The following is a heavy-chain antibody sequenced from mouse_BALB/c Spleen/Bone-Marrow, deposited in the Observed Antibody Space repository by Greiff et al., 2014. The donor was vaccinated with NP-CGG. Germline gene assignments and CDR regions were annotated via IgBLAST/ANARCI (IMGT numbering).Heavy chain of an antibody. Sequence: VQLQQSGPELVKPGTLVKISCKASGYSFTDYDINWVKQRPGQGLEWIGWIYPGDGSTKYNEKVKGKSTLTADSSSSTAYMQLSSLASESSAVYFCARGGIGRSLDYWGQGTSVTVSS. CDR2: IYPGDGST. CDR1: GYSFTDYD. D-gene: IGHD3-3*01. CDR3: ARGGIGRSLDY. V-gene: IGHV1S56*01. J-gene: IGHJ4*01.